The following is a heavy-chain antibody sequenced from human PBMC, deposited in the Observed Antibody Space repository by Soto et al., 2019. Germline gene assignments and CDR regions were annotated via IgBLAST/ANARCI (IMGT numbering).Heavy chain of an antibody. D-gene: IGHD5-18*01. J-gene: IGHJ4*02. V-gene: IGHV4-31*03. CDR3: AREGSYGPFDY. CDR2: IYYSGST. Sequence: PSETLSLTCTVSGGSVSSGGYYWSWIRQHPGKGLEWIGYIYYSGSTYYNPSLKSRVTISVDTSKNQFPLKLSSVTAADTAVYYCAREGSYGPFDYWGQGTLVTVSS. CDR1: GGSVSSGGYY.